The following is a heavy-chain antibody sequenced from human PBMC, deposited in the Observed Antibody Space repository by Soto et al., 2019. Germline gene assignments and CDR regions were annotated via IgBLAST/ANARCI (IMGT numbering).Heavy chain of an antibody. Sequence: SVKGSWKASVYTFSSYAISWVRQAHGQGLEWMGGIIPIFGTANYAQKFQGRVTITADKSTSTAYMELSSLRSEDTAVYYCARGGIITMIVVVRDYYYYGMDAWGQAATATVSS. CDR2: IIPIFGTA. CDR1: VYTFSSYA. D-gene: IGHD3-22*01. J-gene: IGHJ6*02. V-gene: IGHV1-69*06. CDR3: ARGGIITMIVVVRDYYYYGMDA.